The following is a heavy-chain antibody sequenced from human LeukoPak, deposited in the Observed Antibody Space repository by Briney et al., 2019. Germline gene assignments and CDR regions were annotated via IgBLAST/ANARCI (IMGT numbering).Heavy chain of an antibody. CDR1: GYSFSNYG. CDR2: ISAYNGNT. J-gene: IGHJ4*02. CDR3: AKDISRGYFDSSGYLN. Sequence: ASVKVSCKGSGYSFSNYGVSWVRQAPGQGLEWMGWISAYNGNTNYAQKLQGRVTMTTDTSTRTVYMELRSLRSDDTAVYYCAKDISRGYFDSSGYLNWGQGTLVTVSS. V-gene: IGHV1-18*01. D-gene: IGHD3-22*01.